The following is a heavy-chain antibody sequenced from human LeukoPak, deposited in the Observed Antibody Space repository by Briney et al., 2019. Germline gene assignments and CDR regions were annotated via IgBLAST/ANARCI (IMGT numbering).Heavy chain of an antibody. J-gene: IGHJ4*02. D-gene: IGHD1-26*01. Sequence: SETLSLACTVSGDFFSTYYWSWIRQPAGKGLEWIGHIYSSGSTNYNPSLKSRVTMSIDSSKNQFSLKMTSVTAADTAVYYCARYRTSGSYLFDYWGQGTLVTVSS. V-gene: IGHV4-59*10. CDR3: ARYRTSGSYLFDY. CDR1: GDFFSTYY. CDR2: IYSSGST.